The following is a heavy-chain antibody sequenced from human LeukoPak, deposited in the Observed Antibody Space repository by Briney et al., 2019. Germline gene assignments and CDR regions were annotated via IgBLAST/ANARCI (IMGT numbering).Heavy chain of an antibody. CDR3: ARGLGWPYFDS. J-gene: IGHJ4*02. D-gene: IGHD5-24*01. CDR2: TYFGSKWYH. Sequence: SQTLSLTCAISGDSVSRNNIAGNWIRQSPSRGLEWLGRTYFGSKWYHEYAISVKGRITINPDTSKNQFSLQLNSVIPEDTAIYYCARGLGWPYFDSWGQGTLVTVSS. CDR1: GDSVSRNNIA. V-gene: IGHV6-1*01.